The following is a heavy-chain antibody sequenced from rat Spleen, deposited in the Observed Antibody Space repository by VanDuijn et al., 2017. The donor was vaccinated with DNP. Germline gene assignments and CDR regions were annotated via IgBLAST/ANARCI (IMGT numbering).Heavy chain of an antibody. CDR3: TTDLAY. CDR2: ISSGGGIT. V-gene: IGHV5S13*01. J-gene: IGHJ3*01. Sequence: EVQLVESGGGLVQPGRSLKLSCAVSGFTFSNHGMAWVRQAPTKGLEWVASISSGGGITDYRDSVKGRFTISRDDAKNTQYLQMDSLRSEDTATYYCTTDLAYWGQGTLVTVSS. CDR1: GFTFSNHG.